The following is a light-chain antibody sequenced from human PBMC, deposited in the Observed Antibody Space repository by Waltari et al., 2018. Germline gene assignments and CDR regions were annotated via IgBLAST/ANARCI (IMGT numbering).Light chain of an antibody. CDR3: QSFDTKNVV. CDR1: NGNIASNY. Sequence: FVLTQPHSVSESPGKTITISCTRSNGNIASNYVQWYQPPPGSSPATVIYEDDQRPPAVTDRISASVDSSSNSASLTISGLKTEDEADYYCQSFDTKNVVFGGGTRLTVL. CDR2: EDD. V-gene: IGLV6-57*01. J-gene: IGLJ3*02.